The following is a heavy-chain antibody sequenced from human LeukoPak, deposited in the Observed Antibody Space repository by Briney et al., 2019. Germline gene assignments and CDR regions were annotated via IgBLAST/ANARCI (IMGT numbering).Heavy chain of an antibody. J-gene: IGHJ6*03. CDR3: AKPIQLYYYYYYYMDV. Sequence: GGSLRLSCAASGFTFSSYAMSWVRQAPGKGLEWVSAISGSGGSTYYADSVKGRFTISRDNSKNTLYLQMNSLRAEDTAVYYCAKPIQLYYYYYYYMDVWGKGTTVTDSS. CDR1: GFTFSSYA. V-gene: IGHV3-23*01. CDR2: ISGSGGST. D-gene: IGHD5-18*01.